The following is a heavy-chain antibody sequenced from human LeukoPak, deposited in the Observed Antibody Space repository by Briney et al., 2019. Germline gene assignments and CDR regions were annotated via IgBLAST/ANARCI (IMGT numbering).Heavy chain of an antibody. CDR2: ISGSGGST. J-gene: IGHJ4*02. D-gene: IGHD4-17*01. CDR1: GFTFSSYA. CDR3: AKSSWSVTPGYFDN. V-gene: IGHV3-23*01. Sequence: GGSLRLSCAASGFTFSSYAMSWVRQTPGKGLEWVSTISGSGGSTYYADSVKGRFTISRDNSKNTLYLQMNSLRAEDTAIYYCAKSSWSVTPGYFDNWGQGTLVTVSS.